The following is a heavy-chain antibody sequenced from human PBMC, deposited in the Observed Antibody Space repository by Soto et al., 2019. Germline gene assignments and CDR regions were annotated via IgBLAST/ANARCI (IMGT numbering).Heavy chain of an antibody. CDR2: INPNSGGT. V-gene: IGHV1-2*02. CDR3: ARDPIGITLGRGPPLYGMDV. Sequence: QVQLVQSGAEVKKPGASVKVSCKASGYTFTGYYMHWVRQAPGQGLEWMGWINPNSGGTNYAQKFQGRVTMTRDTSISTAYMELSRLRSDDTAMYYCARDPIGITLGRGPPLYGMDVWGQGTTVTVSS. D-gene: IGHD3-10*01. J-gene: IGHJ6*02. CDR1: GYTFTGYY.